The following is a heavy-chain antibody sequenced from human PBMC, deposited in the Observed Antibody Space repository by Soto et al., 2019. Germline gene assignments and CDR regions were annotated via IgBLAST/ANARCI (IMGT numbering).Heavy chain of an antibody. Sequence: ESGGGLVQPGGSLRLSCAASGFTVSSNYMSWVRQAPGKGLEWVSVIYSGGSTYYADSVKGRFTISRDNSKNTLSLQMNSLRAEDTGVYYCASLKRIAAAGSNGYWGQGTLVTVSS. CDR1: GFTVSSNY. CDR2: IYSGGST. J-gene: IGHJ4*02. V-gene: IGHV3-66*01. CDR3: ASLKRIAAAGSNGY. D-gene: IGHD6-13*01.